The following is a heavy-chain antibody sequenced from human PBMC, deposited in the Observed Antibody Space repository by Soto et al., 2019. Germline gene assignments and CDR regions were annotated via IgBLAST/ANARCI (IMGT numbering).Heavy chain of an antibody. D-gene: IGHD3-3*01. J-gene: IGHJ5*02. CDR1: GGSMNSYY. V-gene: IGHV4-4*07. CDR3: ARGQRFSDWFDP. Sequence: PSETLSLTCTVSGGSMNSYYWTWIRQPAGKGLEWIGRVYTSGGTHYNPSLKSRVTISVDTSKNQFSLRLISVTDADTAVYYCARGQRFSDWFDPWGQGTLVTVS. CDR2: VYTSGGT.